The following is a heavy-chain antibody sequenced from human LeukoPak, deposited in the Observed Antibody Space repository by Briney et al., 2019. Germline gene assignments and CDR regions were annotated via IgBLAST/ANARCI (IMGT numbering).Heavy chain of an antibody. CDR1: GRYFSGYY. J-gene: IGHJ4*02. Sequence: SETLSLTCAVYGRYFSGYYWSWIRQPPGKGLEWIGEINHSGSTNYNPSLKSRVTISVDTSKNQFSLKLSSVTAADTAVYYCAILPRDYWGQGTLVTVSS. CDR3: AILPRDY. CDR2: INHSGST. V-gene: IGHV4-34*01.